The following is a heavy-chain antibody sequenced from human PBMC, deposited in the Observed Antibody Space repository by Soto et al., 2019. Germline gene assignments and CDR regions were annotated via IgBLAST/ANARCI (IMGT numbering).Heavy chain of an antibody. D-gene: IGHD4-17*01. CDR1: GFTFSTYG. CDR3: AKGQYGDYGLGDDY. J-gene: IGHJ4*02. Sequence: ESGGGVVQPGRSLRLSCAASGFTFSTYGMHWVRQAPGKGLEWVAVISYDGRDKHYADSVKGRFTISRDNSKNTLYLQMNSLRAEDPAVYYCAKGQYGDYGLGDDYWGQGTLVTVSS. V-gene: IGHV3-30*18. CDR2: ISYDGRDK.